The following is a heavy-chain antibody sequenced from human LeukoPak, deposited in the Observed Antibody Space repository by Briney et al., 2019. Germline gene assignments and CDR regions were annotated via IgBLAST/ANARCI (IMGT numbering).Heavy chain of an antibody. V-gene: IGHV4-59*11. CDR1: GGSLSGHF. J-gene: IGHJ4*02. Sequence: SDTLSLTCTVSGGSLSGHFLSWFRRPPGKELANIGCNHSCGSANSHPSYKRRFTVSLEMSKNQFSLSGSSVAAADTAVYYCARDPGDTDWYNFDFWGQGILVTVSS. CDR2: NHSCGSA. CDR3: ARDPGDTDWYNFDF. D-gene: IGHD3-9*01.